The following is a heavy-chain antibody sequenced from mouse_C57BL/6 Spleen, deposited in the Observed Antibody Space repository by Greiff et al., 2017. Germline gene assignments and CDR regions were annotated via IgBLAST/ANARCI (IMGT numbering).Heavy chain of an antibody. Sequence: QVQLQQPGAELVKPGASVKLSCKASGYTFTSYWMHWVKQRPGQGLEWIGRIVPKSGGTKYNEQVKGKATLTVDKPSSTAYMQLSSLTSEDSAVYYYARSGYSNYVNYAMEDWGQGTTVTVAS. J-gene: IGHJ4*01. CDR3: ARSGYSNYVNYAMED. CDR2: IVPKSGGT. D-gene: IGHD2-5*01. V-gene: IGHV1-72*01. CDR1: GYTFTSYW.